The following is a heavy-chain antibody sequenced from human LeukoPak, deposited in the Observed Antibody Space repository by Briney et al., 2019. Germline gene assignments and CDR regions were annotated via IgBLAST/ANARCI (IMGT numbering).Heavy chain of an antibody. Sequence: PSETLSLTCTVSGGSISSGGYCWSWIRQHPGKGLEWIGYIYYSGSTYYNPSLKSRVTISVDTSKNQFSLKLSSVTAADTAVYYCARDDPRDYYGMDVWGKGTTVTVSS. CDR3: ARDDPRDYYGMDV. CDR1: GGSISSGGYC. CDR2: IYYSGST. J-gene: IGHJ6*04. V-gene: IGHV4-31*03.